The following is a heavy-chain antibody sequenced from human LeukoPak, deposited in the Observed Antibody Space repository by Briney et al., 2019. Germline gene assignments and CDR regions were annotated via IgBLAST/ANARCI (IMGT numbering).Heavy chain of an antibody. CDR3: ARDGLVVRGTLPENWFDP. Sequence: PGGSLRLSCAASGFTFSTYWMHWVRQAPGKGLVWVSGVNTDGSRTNYADSVKGRFTISRDNAKNTLHLQMNSLRAEDTAVYYCARDGLVVRGTLPENWFDPWGQGTLVTVSS. D-gene: IGHD3-10*01. V-gene: IGHV3-74*01. CDR2: VNTDGSRT. CDR1: GFTFSTYW. J-gene: IGHJ5*02.